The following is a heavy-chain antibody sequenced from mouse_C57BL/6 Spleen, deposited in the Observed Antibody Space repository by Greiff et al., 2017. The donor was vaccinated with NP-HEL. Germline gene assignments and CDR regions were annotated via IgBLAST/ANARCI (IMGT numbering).Heavy chain of an antibody. V-gene: IGHV2-6*01. D-gene: IGHD1-2*01. CDR1: GFSLTSYG. Sequence: VQLQQSGPGLVAPSQSLSITCTVSGFSLTSYGVYWVRQSPGKGLEWLGVIWGVGSTNYNSALKSRLSISKDNSKSQVFLKMNSLQTDDTAMYYCASGGDYGRFAYWGQGTLVTVSA. CDR2: IWGVGST. CDR3: ASGGDYGRFAY. J-gene: IGHJ3*01.